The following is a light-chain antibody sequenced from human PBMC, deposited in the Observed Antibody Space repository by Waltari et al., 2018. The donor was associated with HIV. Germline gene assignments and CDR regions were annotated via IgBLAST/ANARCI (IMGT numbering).Light chain of an antibody. CDR3: QSADSSGTYVV. Sequence: SYELTQPPSVSVSPGQTARIPCSGDALPQQYAYWYQQKPGQAPVLVIYKDSERPSGIPERFSGSSSGKTVTLTISGVQAEDEADYYCQSADSSGTYVVFGGGTKLTVL. V-gene: IGLV3-25*03. CDR2: KDS. CDR1: ALPQQY. J-gene: IGLJ2*01.